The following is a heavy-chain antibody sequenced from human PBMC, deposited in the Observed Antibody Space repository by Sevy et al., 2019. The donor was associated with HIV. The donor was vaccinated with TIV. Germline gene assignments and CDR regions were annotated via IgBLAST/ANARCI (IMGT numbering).Heavy chain of an antibody. Sequence: GGSLRLSCAASGFTFSTYGMHWVRQAPGKGLEWVAAISYDGNNKYYADSVKGRFTISRDNPKNTLFLQVNSLRPEDTAVYYCARAYSSWFGTVHYWGQGTLVTVSS. CDR1: GFTFSTYG. CDR2: ISYDGNNK. J-gene: IGHJ4*02. CDR3: ARAYSSWFGTVHY. V-gene: IGHV3-30*19. D-gene: IGHD6-13*01.